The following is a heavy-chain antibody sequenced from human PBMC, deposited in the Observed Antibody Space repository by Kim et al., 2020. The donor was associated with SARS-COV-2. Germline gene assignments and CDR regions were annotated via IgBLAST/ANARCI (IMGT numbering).Heavy chain of an antibody. D-gene: IGHD2-2*01. V-gene: IGHV3-48*02. CDR2: NT. CDR3: ARDSNWAFDI. J-gene: IGHJ3*02. Sequence: NTWYADSVRGRFTISRDNAKNSLYLHMNSLRDEDTAVYYCARDSNWAFDIWGQGTMVTVSS.